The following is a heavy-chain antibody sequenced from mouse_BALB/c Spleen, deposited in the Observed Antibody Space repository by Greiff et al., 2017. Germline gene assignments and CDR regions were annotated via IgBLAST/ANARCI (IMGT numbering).Heavy chain of an antibody. V-gene: IGHV14-3*02. Sequence: DVQLQESGAELVKPGASVKLSCTASGFNIKDTYMHWVKQRPEQGLEWIGRIDPANGNTKYDPKFQGKATITADTSSNTAYLQLSSLTSEDTAVYYCARYYGSSYSFDYWGQGTTLTVSS. CDR2: IDPANGNT. J-gene: IGHJ2*01. CDR3: ARYYGSSYSFDY. CDR1: GFNIKDTY. D-gene: IGHD1-1*01.